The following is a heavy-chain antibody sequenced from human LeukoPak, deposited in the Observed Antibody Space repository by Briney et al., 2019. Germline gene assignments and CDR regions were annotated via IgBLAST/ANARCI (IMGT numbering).Heavy chain of an antibody. CDR1: GFTFGGYG. J-gene: IGHJ4*02. Sequence: GGSLRLSCAGSGFTFGGYGMHWFRQTPGKGLEWVAVFAYDGSRAFYADSVRGRFTISRVNSKNTMSVQMDDLRAEDTAVYYCTRYNNDHFDYWGQGTLVTVSS. D-gene: IGHD1-14*01. CDR3: TRYNNDHFDY. CDR2: FAYDGSRA. V-gene: IGHV3-33*01.